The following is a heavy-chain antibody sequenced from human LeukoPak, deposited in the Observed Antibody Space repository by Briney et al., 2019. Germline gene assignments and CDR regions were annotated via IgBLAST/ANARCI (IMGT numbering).Heavy chain of an antibody. Sequence: GGSLRLSCAASGFTFSSYAMHWVRQAPGKGLEWVAVIPYDGSNKYYADSVKGRFTISRDNSKNTVYLQMNSLRAEDTAVYYCARDENHYYDYWGQGTLVTVSS. CDR3: ARDENHYYDY. CDR2: IPYDGSNK. J-gene: IGHJ4*02. CDR1: GFTFSSYA. D-gene: IGHD1-14*01. V-gene: IGHV3-30-3*01.